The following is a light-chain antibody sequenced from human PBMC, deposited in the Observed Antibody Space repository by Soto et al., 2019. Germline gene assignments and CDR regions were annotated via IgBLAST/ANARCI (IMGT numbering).Light chain of an antibody. J-gene: IGLJ2*01. CDR1: SSDVGGYNY. CDR3: SSYTSSSTRV. Sequence: QSALTQPASVSGSPGQSITISCTGTSSDVGGYNYVSWYQQHPGKAPKLMIYDVSNRPSGVSNRFSGSKSGNTASLTISGLQAEDEADSYCSSYTSSSTRVFGGETKPPS. CDR2: DVS. V-gene: IGLV2-14*01.